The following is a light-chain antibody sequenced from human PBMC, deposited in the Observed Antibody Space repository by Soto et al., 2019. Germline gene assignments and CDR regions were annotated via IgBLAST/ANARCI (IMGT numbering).Light chain of an antibody. CDR1: SGSVSTSYY. CDR2: SIN. CDR3: VLYMGNGIRV. Sequence: QTVVTQEPSFSVSPGGTVTLTCGLTSGSVSTSYYPSWYQQTPGQAPRTLIYSINTRSSGVPDRFSGSILGNKAALTITGAQADDESDYYCVLYMGNGIRVFGGGTTLTVL. J-gene: IGLJ3*02. V-gene: IGLV8-61*01.